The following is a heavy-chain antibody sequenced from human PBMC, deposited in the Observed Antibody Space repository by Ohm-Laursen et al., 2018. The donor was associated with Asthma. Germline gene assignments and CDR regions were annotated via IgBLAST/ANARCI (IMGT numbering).Heavy chain of an antibody. CDR1: GFTFSSYG. CDR2: IWYDGSNK. CDR3: ARDGYSGYDLFLDY. V-gene: IGHV3-33*01. D-gene: IGHD5-12*01. Sequence: SLRLSCAAPGFTFSSYGMHWVRQAPGKGLEWVAVIWYDGSNKYYADSVKGRFTISRDNSKNTLYLQMNSLRAEDTAVYYCARDGYSGYDLFLDYWGQGNLVTVSS. J-gene: IGHJ4*02.